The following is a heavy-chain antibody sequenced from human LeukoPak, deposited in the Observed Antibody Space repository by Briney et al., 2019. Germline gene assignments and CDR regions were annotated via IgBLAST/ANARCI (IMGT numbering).Heavy chain of an antibody. CDR1: GFTFSSYS. CDR3: ARGSDNYGGYVDY. V-gene: IGHV3-21*01. D-gene: IGHD5-12*01. Sequence: GGSLRLSCAASGFTFSSYSMNWVRQAPGKGLEWVSSISSSSSYIYYADSVKGRFTISRDNAKSSLYLQMNSLRAEDTAVYYCARGSDNYGGYVDYWGQGTLVTVSS. CDR2: ISSSSSYI. J-gene: IGHJ4*02.